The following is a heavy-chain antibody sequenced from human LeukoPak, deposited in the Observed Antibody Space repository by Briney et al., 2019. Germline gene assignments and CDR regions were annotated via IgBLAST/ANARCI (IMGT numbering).Heavy chain of an antibody. V-gene: IGHV3-21*01. CDR1: GFTFSSYS. CDR2: ISSNSKYI. J-gene: IGHJ5*02. D-gene: IGHD6-19*01. CDR3: ARDGSIAVKNWFDP. Sequence: GGSLRLSCAASGFTFSSYSMNWVRQAPGKGLEWVSSISSNSKYIYYADSVKGRFTISRDNAKNSLYLQMNSLRAEDTAVYYCARDGSIAVKNWFDPWGQGTLVAVSS.